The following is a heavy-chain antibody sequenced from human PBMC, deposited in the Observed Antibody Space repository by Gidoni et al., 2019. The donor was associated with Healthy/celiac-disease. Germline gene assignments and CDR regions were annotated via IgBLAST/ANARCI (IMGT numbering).Heavy chain of an antibody. Sequence: QVQLQESGPGLVKPSQTLSLTCTVSGGSISSGSYYWSWIRQPAGKGLEWIGRIYTSGSTNYNPSLKSRVTMSVDTSKNQFSLKLSSVTAADTAVYYCARSNPRDVRFLEWTEERAFDPWGQGTLVTVSS. CDR3: ARSNPRDVRFLEWTEERAFDP. CDR1: GGSISSGSYY. CDR2: IYTSGST. V-gene: IGHV4-61*02. D-gene: IGHD3-3*01. J-gene: IGHJ5*02.